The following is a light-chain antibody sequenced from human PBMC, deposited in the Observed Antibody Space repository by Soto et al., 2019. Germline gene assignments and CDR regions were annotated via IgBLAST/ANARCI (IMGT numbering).Light chain of an antibody. CDR3: QQYYTYWHM. V-gene: IGKV1-5*01. CDR1: QSISDY. Sequence: DIPMTQSPSTLSASVGDRVIITCRASQSISDYLAWYQQKPGKAPKLLIYDASNLESGVPSTFSGSGSGTEFTLTISSLQPDDFATYYCQQYYTYWHMFGQGTKVDI. CDR2: DAS. J-gene: IGKJ1*01.